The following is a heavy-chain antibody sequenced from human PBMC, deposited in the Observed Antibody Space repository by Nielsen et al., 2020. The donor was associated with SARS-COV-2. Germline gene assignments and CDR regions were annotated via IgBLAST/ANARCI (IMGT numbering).Heavy chain of an antibody. D-gene: IGHD3-22*01. CDR2: INPSGGST. Sequence: ASVKVSCKASGYTFTGYYMHWVRQAPGQGLEWMGIINPSGGSTSYAQKFQGRVTMTRDTSTSTVYMELSSLRSEDTAVYYCARDHYSHSSGYYRNWFDPWGQGTLVTVSS. V-gene: IGHV1-46*01. CDR1: GYTFTGYY. J-gene: IGHJ5*02. CDR3: ARDHYSHSSGYYRNWFDP.